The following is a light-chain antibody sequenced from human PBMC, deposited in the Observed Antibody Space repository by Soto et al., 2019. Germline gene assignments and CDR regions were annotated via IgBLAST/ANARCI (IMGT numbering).Light chain of an antibody. Sequence: IVLTQAPATLSFSPGERATLSFRASQSVSSNLAWYQQKPGQAPRLLIYDASNRATGIPARFSGSGSGTDFTLTISSLETEDFAVYYCQQSSNWLTFGGGTKVDIK. CDR2: DAS. CDR3: QQSSNWLT. V-gene: IGKV3-11*01. J-gene: IGKJ4*01. CDR1: QSVSSN.